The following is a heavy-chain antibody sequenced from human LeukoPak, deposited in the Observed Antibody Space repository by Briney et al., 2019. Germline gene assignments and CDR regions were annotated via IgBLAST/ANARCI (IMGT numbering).Heavy chain of an antibody. CDR1: GFTFSNYG. J-gene: IGHJ4*02. Sequence: GRSLRLSCAASGFTFSNYGIHWVRQAPGKGLEWVTVISYDGSNKYYADSVKGRFTISRDNSKNTLFLQMSSLRSEDTAVYYCARGLVAAAALDHWGQGTLVTVSS. CDR2: ISYDGSNK. D-gene: IGHD6-25*01. CDR3: ARGLVAAAALDH. V-gene: IGHV3-30*03.